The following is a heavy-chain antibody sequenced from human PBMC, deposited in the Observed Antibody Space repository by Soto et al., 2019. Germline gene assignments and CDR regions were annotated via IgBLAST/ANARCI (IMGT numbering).Heavy chain of an antibody. CDR3: AKGSSGWYERFAY. CDR2: ISGSGGST. J-gene: IGHJ4*02. D-gene: IGHD6-19*01. Sequence: EVQLLESGGGLVQPGGSLRLSCAASGFTFSSYAMSWVRQAPGEGLEWVSTISGSGGSTYYADSVKGRFTISRDNSKNTLYLQMNSLRAEDTAVYYCAKGSSGWYERFAYWGQGTLVTVSS. CDR1: GFTFSSYA. V-gene: IGHV3-23*01.